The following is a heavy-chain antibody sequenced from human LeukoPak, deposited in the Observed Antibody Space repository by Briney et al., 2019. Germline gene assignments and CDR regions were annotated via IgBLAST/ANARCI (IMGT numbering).Heavy chain of an antibody. Sequence: SETLSLTCTVSGYSVSSGYYWGWIRQPPGKGLEWIGSIYHSGSTNYSPSLKSRVTISVNTSKNQFSLKLTSVTAADTAVYYCARVVAATQLDYWGQGTLVTVSS. J-gene: IGHJ4*02. CDR1: GYSVSSGYY. D-gene: IGHD2-15*01. V-gene: IGHV4-38-2*02. CDR2: IYHSGST. CDR3: ARVVAATQLDY.